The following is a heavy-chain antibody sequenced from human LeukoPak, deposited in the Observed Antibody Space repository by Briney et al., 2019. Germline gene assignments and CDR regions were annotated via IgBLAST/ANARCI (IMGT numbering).Heavy chain of an antibody. CDR3: AKDRGFGEYFPFFY. CDR2: ISGSGGST. D-gene: IGHD3-10*01. Sequence: PGGSLRLSCAASGFTFSTYAMSWVRQTPEKGLEWVSAISGSGGSTYYADSVKGRFTLSSDNSKNTLYLQMNSLRAEDTAVYYCAKDRGFGEYFPFFYWGQGTLVTVSS. J-gene: IGHJ4*02. CDR1: GFTFSTYA. V-gene: IGHV3-23*01.